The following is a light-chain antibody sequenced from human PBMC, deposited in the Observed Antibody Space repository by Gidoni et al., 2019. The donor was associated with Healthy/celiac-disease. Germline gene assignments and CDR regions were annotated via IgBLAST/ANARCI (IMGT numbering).Light chain of an antibody. J-gene: IGKJ2*02. CDR1: QGVSSN. V-gene: IGKV3-15*01. CDR2: GAS. CDR3: PQYNNWPRGT. Sequence: EIVMTQSPATLSVSPGERATLSCRASQGVSSNFAWYQQKPGQAPRLLIYGASTRATGIPARFSGGGSGTEFTLTISSLQSKDFAVYYCPQYNNWPRGTFGQGTKLEIK.